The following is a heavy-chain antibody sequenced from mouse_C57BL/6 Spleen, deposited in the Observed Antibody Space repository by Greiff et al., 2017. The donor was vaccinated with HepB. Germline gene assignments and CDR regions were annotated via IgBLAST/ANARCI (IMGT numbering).Heavy chain of an antibody. V-gene: IGHV6-6*01. CDR3: TPNYYGPHYYAMDY. CDR1: GFTFSDAW. D-gene: IGHD1-1*01. CDR2: IRNKANNHAT. J-gene: IGHJ4*01. Sequence: EVKLQESGGGLVQPGGSMKLSCAASGFTFSDAWMDWVRQSPEKGLEWVAEIRNKANNHATYYAESVRGRFTISRDDSKSSVYLQMNSLRAEDTGIYYCTPNYYGPHYYAMDYWGQGTSVTVSS.